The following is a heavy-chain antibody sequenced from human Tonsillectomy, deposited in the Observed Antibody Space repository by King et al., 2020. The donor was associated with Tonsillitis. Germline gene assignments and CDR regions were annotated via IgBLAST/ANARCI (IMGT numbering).Heavy chain of an antibody. J-gene: IGHJ4*02. Sequence: EVQLVESGGGLVQPGGSLRLSCVASGFTFSSYAMSWVRQAPGKGLEWVSASGSGGSTYYADSVKGRFTISRDNSKNTLYLQMNSLRAEDTAIYYCVKTRGGSYISSYFDHWGQGTLVTVSS. V-gene: IGHV3-23*04. CDR3: VKTRGGSYISSYFDH. CDR2: SGSGGST. CDR1: GFTFSSYA. D-gene: IGHD1-26*01.